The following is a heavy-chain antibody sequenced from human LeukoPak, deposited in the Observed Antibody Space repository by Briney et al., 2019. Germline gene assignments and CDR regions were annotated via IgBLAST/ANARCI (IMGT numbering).Heavy chain of an antibody. V-gene: IGHV3-23*01. D-gene: IGHD2-2*01. CDR2: ISGGGLTT. CDR1: EITFSSYV. Sequence: PGGSLRLSCATSEITFSSYVMSWVRHAPGKGLEWVSTISGGGLTTHYADSVKGRFTISRDNSENTLYLQMTSLRAEDTAVYYCAKDQGDRVGSSVSWGQGTLVTVSS. J-gene: IGHJ4*02. CDR3: AKDQGDRVGSSVS.